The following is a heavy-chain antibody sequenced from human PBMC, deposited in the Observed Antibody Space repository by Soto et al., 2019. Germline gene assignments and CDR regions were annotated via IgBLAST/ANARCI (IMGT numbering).Heavy chain of an antibody. CDR1: GFTFSSYA. CDR2: ISYDGSNK. D-gene: IGHD6-6*01. J-gene: IGHJ6*02. CDR3: ASLYSSSSGHYYGMDV. V-gene: IGHV3-30-3*01. Sequence: QVQLVESGGGVVQPGRSLRLSCAASGFTFSSYAMHWVRQAPGKGLEWVAVISYDGSNKYYADSVKGRFTISRDNSKNTLYLQMNSLRAEDTAVYYCASLYSSSSGHYYGMDVWGQGTTVTVSS.